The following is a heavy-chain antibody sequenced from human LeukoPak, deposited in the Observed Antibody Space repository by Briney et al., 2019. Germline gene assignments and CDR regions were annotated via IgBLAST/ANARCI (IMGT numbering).Heavy chain of an antibody. V-gene: IGHV3-11*04. Sequence: GGSLRLSCTVSGFTVSSNSMSWVRQTPGKGLEWVSYITNNGRKTYYADSMKGRFTISRDNAKNSLYLQMNSLRAEDTALYYCARAGMDSRGYYQGFDYWGQGTLVTVSS. CDR3: ARAGMDSRGYYQGFDY. J-gene: IGHJ4*02. CDR1: GFTVSSNS. D-gene: IGHD3-22*01. CDR2: ITNNGRKT.